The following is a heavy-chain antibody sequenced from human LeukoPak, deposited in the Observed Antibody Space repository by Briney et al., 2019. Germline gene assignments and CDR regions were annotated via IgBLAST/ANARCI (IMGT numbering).Heavy chain of an antibody. J-gene: IGHJ4*02. Sequence: SETQSLTCTVSGDSISGYYWTWIRQPAGKGLEWIGRIYTSGSTNYNPSLKSRVTMSVDTSKNQFSLKMSSLTAADTAMYYCARARGGSGSYGHFDSWGQGTLVTVSS. V-gene: IGHV4-4*07. CDR3: ARARGGSGSYGHFDS. CDR2: IYTSGST. CDR1: GDSISGYY. D-gene: IGHD1-26*01.